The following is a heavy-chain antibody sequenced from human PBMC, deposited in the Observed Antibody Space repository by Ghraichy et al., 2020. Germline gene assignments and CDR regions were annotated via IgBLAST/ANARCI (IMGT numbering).Heavy chain of an antibody. V-gene: IGHV4-34*01. CDR2: INHSGST. CDR3: AGVRRPPDGGGDCANWVDP. D-gene: IGHD2-21*02. J-gene: IGHJ5*02. CDR1: GGSFSDYY. Sequence: SETLSLTCAVYGGSFSDYYWSWIRQPPGKGLEWIGEINHSGSTNYNPSLKSRVTISVDTSKNQFSLRLSSVTAADTAVYYCAGVRRPPDGGGDCANWVDPWGQGTLVTVSS.